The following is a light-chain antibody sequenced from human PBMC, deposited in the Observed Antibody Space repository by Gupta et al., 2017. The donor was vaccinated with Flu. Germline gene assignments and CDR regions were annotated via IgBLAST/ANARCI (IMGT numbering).Light chain of an antibody. V-gene: IGKV1-33*01. J-gene: IGKJ4*01. CDR1: QDISNY. CDR3: QKYEKLPLT. CDR2: DAS. Sequence: DLQMTQSPSSLSASVGDRVTITCQASQDISNYLNLYQQKTGKAPKLRIYDASNLETVVPSRFSGSGSGTDFTVTISSLQPEDIATYYCQKYEKLPLTCGGGTKVEIK.